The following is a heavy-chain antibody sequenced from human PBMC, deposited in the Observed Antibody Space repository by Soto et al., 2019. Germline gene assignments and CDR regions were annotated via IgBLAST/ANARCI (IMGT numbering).Heavy chain of an antibody. CDR2: IYPGDSDT. J-gene: IGHJ6*02. V-gene: IGHV5-51*01. CDR3: SRSVVVPAAMAHFYYYYGMDV. D-gene: IGHD2-2*01. CDR1: GYSFTSYW. Sequence: GESLKISCKGSGYSFTSYWIGWVRQMPGKGLEWTGIIYPGDSDTRYSPSFQGQATISADKSISTAYLQWSSLKASDTAMYYCSRSVVVPAAMAHFYYYYGMDVWGQGTTVTVSS.